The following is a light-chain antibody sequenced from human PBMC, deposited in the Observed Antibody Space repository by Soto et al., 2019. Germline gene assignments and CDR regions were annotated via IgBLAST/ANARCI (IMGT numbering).Light chain of an antibody. CDR3: AAWDDSLSGVV. V-gene: IGLV1-47*01. CDR2: RNN. J-gene: IGLJ2*01. Sequence: QSVLTQPPSASGTPGQRVTISCSGSSSNIGSNYVYWYQQLPGTAPKLLIYRNNQRPSVVPDRFSGSKSGTSASLAIIGLRSEDEADYYCAAWDDSLSGVVFGGGTKLTVL. CDR1: SSNIGSNY.